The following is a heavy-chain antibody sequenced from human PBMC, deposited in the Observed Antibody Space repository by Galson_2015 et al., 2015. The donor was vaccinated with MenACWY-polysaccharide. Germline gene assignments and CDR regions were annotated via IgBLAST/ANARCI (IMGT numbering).Heavy chain of an antibody. V-gene: IGHV1-2*02. Sequence: SVKVSCKASGYTFVDYWLHWVRQAPGQGFEWMGWINPNRGAAGYGHKFQGRVTMTRDTSISTAYMELNSLTPDDTAVYYCARGIVDSRGPSLDYWGQGALVTVSS. J-gene: IGHJ4*02. D-gene: IGHD3-22*01. CDR3: ARGIVDSRGPSLDY. CDR2: INPNRGAA. CDR1: GYTFVDYW.